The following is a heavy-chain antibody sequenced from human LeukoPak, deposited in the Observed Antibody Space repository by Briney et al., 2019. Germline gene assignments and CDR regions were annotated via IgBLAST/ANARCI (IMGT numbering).Heavy chain of an antibody. CDR2: IDPNSGGT. Sequence: ASVKVSCKASGYTFTSYSISWVRQAPGQGLEWMGWIDPNSGGTNYAQKFQGRVTMTRDTSISTAYMELSRLKSDDTAVYYCASFSEYSSSRGLNWFDPWGQGTLVTVSS. V-gene: IGHV1-2*02. J-gene: IGHJ5*02. D-gene: IGHD6-13*01. CDR3: ASFSEYSSSRGLNWFDP. CDR1: GYTFTSYS.